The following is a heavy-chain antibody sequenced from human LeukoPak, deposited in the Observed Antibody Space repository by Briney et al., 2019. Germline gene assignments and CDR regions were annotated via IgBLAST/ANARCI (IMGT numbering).Heavy chain of an antibody. CDR2: INYAGRT. D-gene: IGHD6-19*01. V-gene: IGHV4-39*02. CDR1: GGSISMTSFY. J-gene: IGHJ5*02. CDR3: AREPLYSSGWGPYWFDP. Sequence: SETLSLTCTVSGGSISMTSFYWAWIRQPPGEGLEWIGSINYAGRTYFNPSLKSRVTLSVDTSKNQFSLKLNSLTDADTAVYYCAREPLYSSGWGPYWFDPWGQGALVTVSS.